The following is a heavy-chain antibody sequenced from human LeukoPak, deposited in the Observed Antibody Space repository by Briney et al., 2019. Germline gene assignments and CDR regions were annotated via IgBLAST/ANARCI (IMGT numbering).Heavy chain of an antibody. D-gene: IGHD6-19*01. CDR2: ISSSGSTI. Sequence: GGSLRLSCAASGFTFSSYEMNWVRQAPGKGLEWVSYISSSGSTIYYADSVKGRFTISRDNSKNTVYLQMNSLSTEDTAVYYCAKTTTGYSSGRYPGWPVDYWSQGTLVTVSS. V-gene: IGHV3-48*03. CDR1: GFTFSSYE. CDR3: AKTTTGYSSGRYPGWPVDY. J-gene: IGHJ4*02.